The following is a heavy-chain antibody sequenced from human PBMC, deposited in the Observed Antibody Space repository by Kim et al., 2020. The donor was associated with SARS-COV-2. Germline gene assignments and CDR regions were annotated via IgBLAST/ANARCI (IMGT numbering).Heavy chain of an antibody. V-gene: IGHV4-39*07. CDR1: GGSISSSSYY. Sequence: LETLSLTCSVSGGSISSSSYYWGWIRQPPGKGLEWIGIIYYSGRTYYNPSLKSRVTISVDTSKNQFSLKLSSVTAADTAVYYCADFGRDGYTLVQRWGQGTLVTVSS. CDR2: IYYSGRT. CDR3: ADFGRDGYTLVQR. J-gene: IGHJ1*01. D-gene: IGHD3-3*01.